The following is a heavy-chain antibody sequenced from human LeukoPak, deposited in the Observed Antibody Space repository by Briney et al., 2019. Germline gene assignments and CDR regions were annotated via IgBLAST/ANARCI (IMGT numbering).Heavy chain of an antibody. D-gene: IGHD1-14*01. V-gene: IGHV3-73*01. CDR2: IRSKAASYAT. CDR3: TRPSHSYGTDAFHI. J-gene: IGHJ3*02. Sequence: PAGSMRLSCAASAFTFSGSAMHWVRQAYGNGLEWIGRIRSKAASYATAYAASVQGRFSISRDDSKNTAYLQRSSLKTEDTAVYYCTRPSHSYGTDAFHICGQGTMFTVSS. CDR1: AFTFSGSA.